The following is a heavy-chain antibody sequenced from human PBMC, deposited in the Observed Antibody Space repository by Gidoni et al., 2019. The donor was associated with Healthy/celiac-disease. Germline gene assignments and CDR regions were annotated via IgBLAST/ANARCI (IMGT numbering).Heavy chain of an antibody. CDR3: ARGVEYYYGSGEGWFDP. V-gene: IGHV4-4*02. CDR2: IYHSGST. Sequence: QVQLQESGPGLVKPSGTLSLTCAVAGGSISSSNWWSWVRQPPGKGLEWIGEIYHSGSTNYNPSLKSRVTISVDKSKNQFSLKLSSVTAADTAVYYCARGVEYYYGSGEGWFDPWGQGTLVTVSS. J-gene: IGHJ5*02. CDR1: GGSISSSNW. D-gene: IGHD3-10*01.